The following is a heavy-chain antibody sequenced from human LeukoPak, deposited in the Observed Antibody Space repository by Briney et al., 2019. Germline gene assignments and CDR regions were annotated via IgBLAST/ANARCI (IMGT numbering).Heavy chain of an antibody. CDR1: GGSFSGYY. V-gene: IGHV4-34*01. D-gene: IGHD2-8*01. Sequence: SETLSLTCAVYGGSFSGYYWSWIRQPPGKGLEWIGEINHSGSTNYNPSLKSRVTISVDTSKNQFSLKLSSVTAADTAVYYCARVAVMGYGYYYYMDVWGKGTTVTVSS. CDR3: ARVAVMGYGYYYYMDV. CDR2: INHSGST. J-gene: IGHJ6*03.